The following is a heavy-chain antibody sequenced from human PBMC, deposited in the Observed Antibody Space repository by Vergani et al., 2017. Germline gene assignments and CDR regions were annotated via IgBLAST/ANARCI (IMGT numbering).Heavy chain of an antibody. CDR3: ARQGTTVSRSVDYYYYMDV. CDR2: IYYSGST. V-gene: IGHV4-34*01. Sequence: QVQLQQWGAGLLKPSETLSLTCAVYGGSFSGYYWSWIRQPPGKGLEWIGSIYYSGSTYYNPSLKSRVTISVDTSKNQFSLKLSSVTAADTAVYYCARQGTTVSRSVDYYYYMDVWGKGTTVTVSS. J-gene: IGHJ6*03. D-gene: IGHD4-17*01. CDR1: GGSFSGYY.